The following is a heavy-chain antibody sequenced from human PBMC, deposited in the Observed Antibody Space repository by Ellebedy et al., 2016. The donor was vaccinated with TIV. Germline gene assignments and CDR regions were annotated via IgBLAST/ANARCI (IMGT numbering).Heavy chain of an antibody. Sequence: GESLKISCKGSGYSFTNYWIGWVRQMPGKGLEWMGIIYPGDSDTRYSPSFQGQVTISADKSISTAYLQWSSLKASDTAMYYCARQGDDSGSFLGLDVWGQGTTVTVSS. D-gene: IGHD3-10*01. CDR1: GYSFTNYW. CDR2: IYPGDSDT. J-gene: IGHJ6*02. CDR3: ARQGDDSGSFLGLDV. V-gene: IGHV5-51*01.